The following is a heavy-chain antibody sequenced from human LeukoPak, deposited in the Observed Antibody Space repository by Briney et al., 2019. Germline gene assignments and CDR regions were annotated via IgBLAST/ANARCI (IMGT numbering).Heavy chain of an antibody. D-gene: IGHD3-10*01. V-gene: IGHV3-30*02. CDR2: IRYDGSNK. CDR3: AREVLGAFDI. Sequence: GGSLRLSCAASGFTFSSYGMHWVRQAPGKGLEWVAFIRYDGSNKYYADSVKGRFTISRDNSKNTLHLQMNSLRAEDTAVYYCAREVLGAFDIWGQGTMVTVSS. J-gene: IGHJ3*02. CDR1: GFTFSSYG.